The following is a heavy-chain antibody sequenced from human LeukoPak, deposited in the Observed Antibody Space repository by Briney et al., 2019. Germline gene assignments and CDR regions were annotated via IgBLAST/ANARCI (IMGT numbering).Heavy chain of an antibody. CDR3: ARDPRPIVVVPAGARYYMDV. J-gene: IGHJ6*03. V-gene: IGHV3-21*01. CDR2: ISSSSSYI. CDR1: GFTFSSYS. Sequence: PGGSLRLSCAASGFTFSSYSMNWVRQAPGKGLEWVSSISSSSSYIYYADSVKGRFTISRDNAKNSLYLQTNSLRTEDTAVYYCARDPRPIVVVPAGARYYMDVWGKGTTVTVSS. D-gene: IGHD2-2*01.